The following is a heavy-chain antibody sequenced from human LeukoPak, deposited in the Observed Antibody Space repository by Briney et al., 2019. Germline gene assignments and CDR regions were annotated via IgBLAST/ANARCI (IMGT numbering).Heavy chain of an antibody. J-gene: IGHJ4*02. D-gene: IGHD2-15*01. CDR2: ISGSGGYT. CDR1: GFTFSSYA. CDR3: AREAGGYCSGGSCYPLNYFDY. Sequence: GGSLRLSCAASGFTFSSYAMSWVRQAPGKGRKWVSGISGSGGYTYYADSVKGRLTISRDNSKNTLYLQMNSLRAEDTAVYYCAREAGGYCSGGSCYPLNYFDYWGQGTLVTVSS. V-gene: IGHV3-23*01.